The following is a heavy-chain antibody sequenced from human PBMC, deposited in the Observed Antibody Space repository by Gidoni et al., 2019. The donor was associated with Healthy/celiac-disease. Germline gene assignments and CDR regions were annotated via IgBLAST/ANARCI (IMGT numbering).Heavy chain of an antibody. V-gene: IGHV4-39*01. J-gene: IGHJ3*02. CDR3: ASRLGIAAADYAFDI. CDR1: GGSISSSSYY. Sequence: QLQLQESGPGLVKPSETLSLTCTVSGGSISSSSYYWGWIRQPPGKGLEWIGSIYYSGSTYYNPSLKSRVTISVDTSKNQFSLKLSSVTAADTAVYYCASRLGIAAADYAFDIWGQGTMVTVSS. CDR2: IYYSGST. D-gene: IGHD6-13*01.